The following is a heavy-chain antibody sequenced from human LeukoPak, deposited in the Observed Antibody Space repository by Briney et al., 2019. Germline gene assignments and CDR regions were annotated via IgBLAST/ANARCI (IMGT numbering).Heavy chain of an antibody. V-gene: IGHV3-23*01. J-gene: IGHJ4*02. CDR2: ISGSGGGT. CDR1: GFTFNSYA. D-gene: IGHD1-26*01. CDR3: AKDLGRYRNNYFDY. Sequence: GGSLRLSCAASGFTFNSYAMSWVRQAPEEGLEWVATISGSGGGTYYADSVQGRFTISRDDSKNTLYLQMNSLRAEDTAVYYCAKDLGRYRNNYFDYWGQGTLVTVSS.